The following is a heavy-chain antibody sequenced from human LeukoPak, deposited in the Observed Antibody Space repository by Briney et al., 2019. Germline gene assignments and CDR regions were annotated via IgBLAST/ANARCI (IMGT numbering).Heavy chain of an antibody. CDR1: GYTFSSYY. CDR2: INPTGDST. D-gene: IGHD4-23*01. Sequence: ASVKVSCKASGYTFSSYYMHWVRQAPGQGLEWVGLINPTGDSTNYAQNFRGRVTMTRDTSTSTVYMDLSSLRSEDTAVYYCAREASGGYFDYWGQGTLVTASS. J-gene: IGHJ4*02. V-gene: IGHV1-46*01. CDR3: AREASGGYFDY.